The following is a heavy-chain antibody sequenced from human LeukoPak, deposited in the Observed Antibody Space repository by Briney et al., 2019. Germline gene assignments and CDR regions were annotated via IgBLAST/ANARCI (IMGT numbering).Heavy chain of an antibody. J-gene: IGHJ4*01. V-gene: IGHV3-9*01. CDR2: ISWNSGSI. D-gene: IGHD1-26*01. Sequence: SSGGYYWSWIRQPPGKGLEWVSGISWNSGSIGYADSVKGRFTISGDNAKNSLYLQMNSLRAEDTAVYYCSTEDGRDWGHGTLVTVSS. CDR3: STEDGRD. CDR1: SSGGYY.